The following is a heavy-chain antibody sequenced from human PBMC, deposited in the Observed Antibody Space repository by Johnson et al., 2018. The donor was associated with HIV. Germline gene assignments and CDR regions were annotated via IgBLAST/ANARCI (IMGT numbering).Heavy chain of an antibody. D-gene: IGHD3-22*01. CDR2: ISYDGGNK. Sequence: VQVVESGGGVVQPGRSPRLSCAASGFTFSSYAIHWVRQAPGKGLEWVAVISYDGGNKYYADSVRGRFTISRDNAKNSLYLQLNSLRAEDTAVYYCAREAGYYDSSGYSDAFDIWGQGTMVTVSS. CDR1: GFTFSSYA. V-gene: IGHV3-30*04. CDR3: AREAGYYDSSGYSDAFDI. J-gene: IGHJ3*02.